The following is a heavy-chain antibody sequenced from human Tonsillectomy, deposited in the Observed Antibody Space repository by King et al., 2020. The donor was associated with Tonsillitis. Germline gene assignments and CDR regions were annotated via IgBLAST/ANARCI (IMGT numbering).Heavy chain of an antibody. J-gene: IGHJ4*02. Sequence: VQLVESGGGLVQPGGSLRLSCAASGFTFRSYWLSWVRPAPGKGLEWVANTKQEGSEKYYVDSVKGRFTISRDNAKNSLYLQMSRLRAEDTAVYYCARDFAEFDYWGQGTLVTVSS. CDR3: ARDFAEFDY. CDR2: TKQEGSEK. V-gene: IGHV3-7*01. D-gene: IGHD1-14*01. CDR1: GFTFRSYW.